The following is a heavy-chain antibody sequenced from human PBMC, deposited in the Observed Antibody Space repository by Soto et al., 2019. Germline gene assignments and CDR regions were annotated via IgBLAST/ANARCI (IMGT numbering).Heavy chain of an antibody. J-gene: IGHJ4*02. V-gene: IGHV6-1*01. D-gene: IGHD6-19*01. Sequence: SQTLSLTCAISGDSVSSNTAAWNWIRSSPSRGLEWLGRTYYRSNWRHDYAVSVKSRITVNPDTSKNHFSLQLNSVTPDDTAVYYCARGVAGSGFDLWGQGTLVSVSS. CDR2: TYYRSNWRH. CDR3: ARGVAGSGFDL. CDR1: GDSVSSNTAA.